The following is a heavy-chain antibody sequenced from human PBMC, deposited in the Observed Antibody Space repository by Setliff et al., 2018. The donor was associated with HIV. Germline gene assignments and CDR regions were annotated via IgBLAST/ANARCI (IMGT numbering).Heavy chain of an antibody. CDR3: ARGVGNWNGIHHYYMDF. CDR2: MNPNSDKT. V-gene: IGHV1-8*02. J-gene: IGHJ6*03. CDR1: GYTFSNYD. Sequence: ASVKVSCKASGYTFSNYDINWVRQATGQGLEWMGWMNPNSDKTGHTQKFQGRVTMTRDISTGTAYMELRSLRSEDTAVYYCARGVGNWNGIHHYYMDFWGKGTTVTVSS. D-gene: IGHD1-20*01.